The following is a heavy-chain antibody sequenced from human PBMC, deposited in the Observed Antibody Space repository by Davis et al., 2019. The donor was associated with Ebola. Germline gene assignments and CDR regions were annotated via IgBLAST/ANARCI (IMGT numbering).Heavy chain of an antibody. D-gene: IGHD1-26*01. Sequence: AASVKVSCKASGGTFSSYAISWVRQAPGQGLEWMGGIIPIFGTANYAQKFQGRVTITADKSTSTAYMELRSLRSDDTAVYYCARDSLVGATAYWGQGTTVTVSS. CDR2: IIPIFGTA. CDR3: ARDSLVGATAY. J-gene: IGHJ6*02. CDR1: GGTFSSYA. V-gene: IGHV1-69*06.